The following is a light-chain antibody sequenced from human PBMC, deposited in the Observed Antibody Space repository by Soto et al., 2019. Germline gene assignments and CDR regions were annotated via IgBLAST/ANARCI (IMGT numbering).Light chain of an antibody. CDR1: SSDVGGYNY. V-gene: IGLV2-14*01. Sequence: QSALTQPAFVSGSPGQSITISCTGTSSDVGGYNYVSWYQHPPGKAPKLMISEVSNRPSGVSNRFSGSKSGNTASLTISGLQAEDEADYYCSSYKSTSTRVSGTGTKVTVL. CDR3: SSYKSTSTRV. J-gene: IGLJ1*01. CDR2: EVS.